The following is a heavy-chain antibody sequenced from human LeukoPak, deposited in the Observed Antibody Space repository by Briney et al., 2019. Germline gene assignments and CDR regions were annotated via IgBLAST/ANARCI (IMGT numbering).Heavy chain of an antibody. J-gene: IGHJ5*02. CDR1: GYSFTSYW. CDR2: IYPGDSDT. V-gene: IGHV5-51*01. Sequence: GESLKISCKGSGYSFTSYWIGWVRQLPGKGLEWMGIIYPGDSDTRYSPSFQGQVTISADKSISTAYLQWSSLKASGTAMYYCARSYDFWSGRNWFDPWGQGTLVTVSS. D-gene: IGHD3-3*01. CDR3: ARSYDFWSGRNWFDP.